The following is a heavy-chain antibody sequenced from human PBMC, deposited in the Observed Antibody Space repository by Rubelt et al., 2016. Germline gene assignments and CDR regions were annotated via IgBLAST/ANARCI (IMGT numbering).Heavy chain of an antibody. Sequence: QVQLVESGGGLVKPGGSLRLSCAASGFTFSDYYMSWIRQAPGKGLEWVSYISSSSSYTNYADSVKGRFTISRDNAKNSLYLQMNSLRAEDTAVYYCARSDSSSDGMDVWGQGTTVTVSS. V-gene: IGHV3-11*06. CDR3: ARSDSSSDGMDV. D-gene: IGHD6-13*01. CDR1: GFTFSDYY. CDR2: ISSSSSYT. J-gene: IGHJ6*02.